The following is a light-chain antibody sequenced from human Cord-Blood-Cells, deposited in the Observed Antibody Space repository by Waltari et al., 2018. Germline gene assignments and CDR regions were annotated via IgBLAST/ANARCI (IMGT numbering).Light chain of an antibody. CDR1: SSDVGSYNI. V-gene: IGLV2-23*01. CDR3: CSYAGSSTYV. CDR2: EGS. Sequence: QSALTQPASVSASPGQSLTISCTGTSSDVGSYNIVTWCQQDPSKAPKLMSYEGSKRPSGVSNRFSGSKSGNTASLTISGLQAEDEADYYCCSYAGSSTYVFGTGTKVTVL. J-gene: IGLJ1*01.